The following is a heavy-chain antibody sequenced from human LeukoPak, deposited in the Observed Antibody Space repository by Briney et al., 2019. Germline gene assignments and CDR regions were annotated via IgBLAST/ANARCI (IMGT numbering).Heavy chain of an antibody. Sequence: SGGSLRLSCAASGFTFSSYAMSWVRQAPGKGLEWVSAISGSGGSTYYADSVKGRFTISRDNSKNTLYLQMNSLRAEDTAVYYCANPIAVAGTDFQHWGQGTLVTVSS. D-gene: IGHD6-19*01. V-gene: IGHV3-23*01. CDR1: GFTFSSYA. CDR3: ANPIAVAGTDFQH. CDR2: ISGSGGST. J-gene: IGHJ1*01.